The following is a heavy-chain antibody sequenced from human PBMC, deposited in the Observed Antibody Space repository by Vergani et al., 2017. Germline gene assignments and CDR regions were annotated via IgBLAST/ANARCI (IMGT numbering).Heavy chain of an antibody. CDR3: AKAILSITMVRGVITSNYYGMDV. CDR2: IRYDGSNK. Sequence: QVQLVKSGGGVVQPGGSLRLSCAASGFTFSSYGMHWVRQAPGKGLEWLAFIRYDGSNKYYADTVKGRFTISRDNSKNTLYLKMNSLRAEDTAVYYCAKAILSITMVRGVITSNYYGMDVWGQGTTVTVSS. J-gene: IGHJ6*02. D-gene: IGHD3-10*01. V-gene: IGHV3-30*02. CDR1: GFTFSSYG.